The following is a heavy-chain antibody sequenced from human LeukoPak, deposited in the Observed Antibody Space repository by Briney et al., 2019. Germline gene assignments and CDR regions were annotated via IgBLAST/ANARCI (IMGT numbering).Heavy chain of an antibody. V-gene: IGHV1-2*02. CDR1: GYTFTGYY. D-gene: IGHD5-12*01. J-gene: IGHJ4*02. CDR2: INPKSGGT. CDR3: ASVTLRAYDGDY. Sequence: ASVKVSCKASGYTFTGYYMHWVRQAPGQGLEWMGWINPKSGGTNYAQKFQGRVTMTRDTSISTAYMELSRLRSDDTAVYYCASVTLRAYDGDYGGQGTLVTVSS.